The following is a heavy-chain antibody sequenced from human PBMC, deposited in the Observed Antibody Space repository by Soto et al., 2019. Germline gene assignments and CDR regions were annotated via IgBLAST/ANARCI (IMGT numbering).Heavy chain of an antibody. D-gene: IGHD6-13*01. V-gene: IGHV5-51*01. CDR1: GYSFTTYW. CDR3: ARTSAAGKYYYVMDV. Sequence: PGESLRVSCKGSGYSFTTYWIGWVRQMPGKGLEWMGIIYPGDSDTRYSPSFQGQVTISADKSISTAYLQWSSLKASDTAIYYCARTSAAGKYYYVMDVWGQGTTVTVSS. J-gene: IGHJ6*02. CDR2: IYPGDSDT.